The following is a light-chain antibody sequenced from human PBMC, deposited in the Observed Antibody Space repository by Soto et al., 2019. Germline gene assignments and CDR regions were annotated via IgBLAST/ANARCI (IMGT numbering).Light chain of an antibody. Sequence: EIVLTQSPGTLSLSPGERATLSCRASQSVSSSYLAWYPQKPGQAPRLLIYGASSRATGIPDRFSGSGSETDFTLTISRLEPEDFAVYYCQQYGSSPPYTFGQGTKLEIK. CDR1: QSVSSSY. V-gene: IGKV3-20*01. CDR2: GAS. J-gene: IGKJ2*01. CDR3: QQYGSSPPYT.